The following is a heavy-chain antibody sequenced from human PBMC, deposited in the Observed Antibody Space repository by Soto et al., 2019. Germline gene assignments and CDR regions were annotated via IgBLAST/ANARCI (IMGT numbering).Heavy chain of an antibody. V-gene: IGHV1-69*13. D-gene: IGHD3-16*01. CDR1: GGTFSSYA. Sequence: GASVKVSCKASGGTFSSYAISWVRQAPGQGLEWMGGIIPIFGTANYAQKFQGRVTITADESTSTAYMELSSLRSEDTAGYYFERVWGVPTLSEVFDFWGKGTMVPVSS. J-gene: IGHJ3*01. CDR3: ERVWGVPTLSEVFDF. CDR2: IIPIFGTA.